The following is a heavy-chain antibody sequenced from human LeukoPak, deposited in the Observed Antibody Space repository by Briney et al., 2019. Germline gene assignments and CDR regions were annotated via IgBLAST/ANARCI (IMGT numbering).Heavy chain of an antibody. D-gene: IGHD1-26*01. J-gene: IGHJ3*01. CDR2: ISSSSSYI. CDR1: GFTFSSYS. Sequence: GGSLRLSCAASGFTFSSYSMNWVRQAPGKGLEWVSSISSSSSYIYYADSVKGRFTISRDNAKNSLYLQMNSLRAEDTAVYYCARALPSPLYSGSYADAFDVWGQGTMVTVSS. CDR3: ARALPSPLYSGSYADAFDV. V-gene: IGHV3-21*01.